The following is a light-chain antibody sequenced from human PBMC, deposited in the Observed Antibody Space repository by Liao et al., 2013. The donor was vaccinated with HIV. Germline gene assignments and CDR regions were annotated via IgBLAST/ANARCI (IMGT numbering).Light chain of an antibody. J-gene: IGLJ1*01. Sequence: SYVLTQPPSVSVPPGKTARITCGGNNIGSKSVNWYQQRPGQAPVLVMYYDSNRPSGIPERFSGSNAGDTATLTISRVEAGDEADYYCQVWDSNNNHYVFGAGTQVTVL. CDR3: QVWDSNNNHYV. CDR1: NIGSKS. V-gene: IGLV3-21*01. CDR2: YDS.